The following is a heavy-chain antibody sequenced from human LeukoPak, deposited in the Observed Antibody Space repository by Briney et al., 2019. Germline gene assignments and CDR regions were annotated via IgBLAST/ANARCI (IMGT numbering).Heavy chain of an antibody. CDR1: GFTFSSYA. Sequence: GGSLRLSCAASGFTFSSYAMSWVRQAPGKGLVWVSALHSGGHTFYADSVRGRFTISRDISKNTLYLQMNNLGAEDTALYYCVRGLSGVSSWYFDLWGRGTLVSVSS. CDR2: LHSGGHT. J-gene: IGHJ2*01. V-gene: IGHV3-23*01. D-gene: IGHD7-27*01. CDR3: VRGLSGVSSWYFDL.